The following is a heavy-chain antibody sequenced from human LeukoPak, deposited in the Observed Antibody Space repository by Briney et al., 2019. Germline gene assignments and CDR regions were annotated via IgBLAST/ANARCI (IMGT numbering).Heavy chain of an antibody. CDR2: IYYSGGT. J-gene: IGHJ6*02. CDR1: GGSISSRNYY. D-gene: IGHD3-22*01. CDR3: ATRSYYDTSGVYGMDV. Sequence: SETLSLTCSVSGGSISSRNYYWGWIRHPPGKKLEWMGGIYYSGGTSYNPSLKSRVTISVDTSKNQFSLKLNSVTAADTAVYYCATRSYYDTSGVYGMDVWGQGTTVTVSS. V-gene: IGHV4-39*01.